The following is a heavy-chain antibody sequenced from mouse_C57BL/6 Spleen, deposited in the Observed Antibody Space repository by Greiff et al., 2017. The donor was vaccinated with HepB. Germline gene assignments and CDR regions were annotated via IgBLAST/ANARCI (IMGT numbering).Heavy chain of an antibody. CDR3: ALLYYDYDVGFAY. CDR1: GYTFTSYW. Sequence: QVQLKQPGAELVRPGSSVKLSCKASGYTFTSYWMDWVKQRPGQGLEWIGNIYPSDSETHYNQKFKDKATLTVDKSSSTAYMQLSSLTSEDSAVYYCALLYYDYDVGFAYWGQGTLVTVSA. D-gene: IGHD2-4*01. V-gene: IGHV1-61*01. J-gene: IGHJ3*01. CDR2: IYPSDSET.